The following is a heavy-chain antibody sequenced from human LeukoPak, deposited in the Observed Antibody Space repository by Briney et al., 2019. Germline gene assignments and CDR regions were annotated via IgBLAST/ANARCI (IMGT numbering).Heavy chain of an antibody. V-gene: IGHV3-30*02. CDR2: IRYDGSNK. CDR1: GFTFSSYG. CDR3: AREYYDFWSGYYTGFDY. Sequence: PGGSLRLSCAASGFTFSSYGMHWVRQAPGKGLEWVAFIRYDGSNKYYADSVKGRFTISRDNAKNSLYLQMNSLRAEDTAVYYCAREYYDFWSGYYTGFDYWGQGSLVTVSS. J-gene: IGHJ4*01. D-gene: IGHD3-3*01.